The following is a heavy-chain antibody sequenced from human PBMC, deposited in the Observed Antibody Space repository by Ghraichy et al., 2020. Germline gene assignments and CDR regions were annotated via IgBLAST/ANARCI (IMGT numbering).Heavy chain of an antibody. Sequence: GGSLRLSCAASGFTFSSYGMHWVRQAPGKGLEWVAVIWYDGSNKYYADSVKGRFTISRDNSKNTLYLQMNSLRAEDTAVYYCARDDQYYYGSGSYSPKLDAFDIWGQGTMVTVSS. V-gene: IGHV3-33*01. CDR1: GFTFSSYG. D-gene: IGHD3-10*01. J-gene: IGHJ3*02. CDR2: IWYDGSNK. CDR3: ARDDQYYYGSGSYSPKLDAFDI.